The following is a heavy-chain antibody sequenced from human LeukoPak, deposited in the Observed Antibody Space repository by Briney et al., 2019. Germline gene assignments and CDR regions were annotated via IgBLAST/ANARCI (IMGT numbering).Heavy chain of an antibody. Sequence: GGSLRLSCAASGFTFSNFAMIWVRQAPGRGLEWVSVIGSDSGGIVYADSVKGRFTISRDNAKNSLYLQMNSLRAEDTALYYCAKSPLVVVAATFDYWGQGTLVTVSS. CDR1: GFTFSNFA. CDR2: IGSDSGGI. V-gene: IGHV3-23*01. J-gene: IGHJ4*02. CDR3: AKSPLVVVAATFDY. D-gene: IGHD2-15*01.